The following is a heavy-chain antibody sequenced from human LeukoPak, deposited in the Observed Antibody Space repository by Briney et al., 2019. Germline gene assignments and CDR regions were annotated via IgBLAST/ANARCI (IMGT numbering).Heavy chain of an antibody. Sequence: ASVKVSCKASGYTFTGYYMHRVRQAPGQGLEWMGWINPNSGGTNYAQKFQGRVTMTRDTSISTAYMELSRLRSEDTAVYYCARGGVGATTYVWFDPWGQGTLVTVSS. CDR3: ARGGVGATTYVWFDP. D-gene: IGHD1-26*01. CDR2: INPNSGGT. V-gene: IGHV1-2*02. CDR1: GYTFTGYY. J-gene: IGHJ5*02.